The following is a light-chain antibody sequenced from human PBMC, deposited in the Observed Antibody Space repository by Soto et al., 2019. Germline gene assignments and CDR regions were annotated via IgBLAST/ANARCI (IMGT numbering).Light chain of an antibody. Sequence: QSVLTQPPSVSGTPGQRVNISCSGSSSNIGRDYVYWYQQFPGTAPKLLIYRGNQRPSGVPDRFPGSKSGTSASLAISGLRSDDESDYYCVAWDDSLSGYVFGTGTKLTVL. CDR3: VAWDDSLSGYV. CDR2: RGN. V-gene: IGLV1-47*01. J-gene: IGLJ1*01. CDR1: SSNIGRDY.